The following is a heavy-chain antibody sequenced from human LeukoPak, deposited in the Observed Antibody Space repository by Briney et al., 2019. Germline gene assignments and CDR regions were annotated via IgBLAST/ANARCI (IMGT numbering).Heavy chain of an antibody. V-gene: IGHV1-3*01. CDR3: ARDESSSWYAYFQH. CDR2: INAGNGNT. D-gene: IGHD6-13*01. CDR1: EYTCTSYA. Sequence: ASVKVSCKASEYTCTSYAMHWVRQAPGQRLEWMGWINAGNGNTKYSQKFQGRVTITRDTSASTAYMELSSLRSEDTAVYYCARDESSSWYAYFQHWGQGTLVTVSS. J-gene: IGHJ1*01.